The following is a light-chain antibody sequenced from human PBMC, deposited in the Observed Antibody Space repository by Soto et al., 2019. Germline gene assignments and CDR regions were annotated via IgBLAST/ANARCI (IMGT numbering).Light chain of an antibody. Sequence: MTQAPSSLSASVTDRVTITCRASQDIKNDLGWYQQKPGQAPRLLLYGASTRATGIPVRFSGSGFGTEFTLTISSLQSEDFAVYYCQQYKNWPLFGQGTRLDIK. CDR2: GAS. CDR3: QQYKNWPL. V-gene: IGKV3-15*01. J-gene: IGKJ5*01. CDR1: QDIKND.